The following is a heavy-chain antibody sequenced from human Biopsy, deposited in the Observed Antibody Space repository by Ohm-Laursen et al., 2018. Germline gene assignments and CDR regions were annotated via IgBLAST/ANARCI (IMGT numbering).Heavy chain of an antibody. CDR2: INHSGST. D-gene: IGHD6-19*01. Sequence: PSETLSLTCAVYGGSFSGYYWSWIRQPPGKGLEWIGEINHSGSTNYNPSLKSRVTISVDTSKNQFSLKLSSVTAADTVVYYCARGRLRAVARFDYWGQGTLVTVSS. J-gene: IGHJ4*02. CDR1: GGSFSGYY. CDR3: ARGRLRAVARFDY. V-gene: IGHV4-34*01.